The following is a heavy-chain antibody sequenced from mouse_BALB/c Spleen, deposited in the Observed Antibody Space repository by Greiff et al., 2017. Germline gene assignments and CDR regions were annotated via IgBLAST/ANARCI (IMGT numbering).Heavy chain of an antibody. Sequence: VQLQQSGPGLVKPSQSLSLTCSVTGYSITSGYYWNWIRQFPGNKLEWMGYISYDGSNNYNPSLKNRISITRDTSKNQFFLKLNSVTTEDTATYYCARGGTARAPFDYWGQGTTLTVSS. V-gene: IGHV3-6*02. CDR1: GYSITSGYY. D-gene: IGHD3-2*01. CDR2: ISYDGSN. J-gene: IGHJ2*01. CDR3: ARGGTARAPFDY.